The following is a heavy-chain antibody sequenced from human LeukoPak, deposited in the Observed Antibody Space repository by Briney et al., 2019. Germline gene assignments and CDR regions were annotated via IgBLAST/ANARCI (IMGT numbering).Heavy chain of an antibody. V-gene: IGHV3-23*01. Sequence: GGSLRLSCAASGFTFSSYAMSWVRQAPGKGLGWVSAISGSGGSTYYADSVKGRFTISRDNSKNTLYLQMNSLRAEDTAVYYCARVSNYYDSSGYNYYFDYWGQGTLVTVSS. CDR3: ARVSNYYDSSGYNYYFDY. CDR2: ISGSGGST. CDR1: GFTFSSYA. J-gene: IGHJ4*02. D-gene: IGHD3-22*01.